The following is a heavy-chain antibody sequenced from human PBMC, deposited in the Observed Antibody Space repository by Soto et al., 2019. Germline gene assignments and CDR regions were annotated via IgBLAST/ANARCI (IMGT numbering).Heavy chain of an antibody. CDR2: ISHSGRA. CDR1: GASLRSGSYY. CDR3: SYGSSFDY. J-gene: IGHJ4*02. Sequence: SETLSLTCTVSGASLRSGSYYWSWIRQPPGKGLEWIGYISHSGRANYDPSLKSRLTMSVDTSQNQFSLQLNSVTAADTAVYYCSYGSSFDYWGQGALVTVSS. D-gene: IGHD3-10*01. V-gene: IGHV4-61*01.